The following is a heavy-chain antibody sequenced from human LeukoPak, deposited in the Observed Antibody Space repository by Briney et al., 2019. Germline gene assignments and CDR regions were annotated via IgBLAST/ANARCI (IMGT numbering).Heavy chain of an antibody. V-gene: IGHV3-23*01. CDR3: AEHLQGLHTIAAAGTIGY. CDR2: ISGSGGST. J-gene: IGHJ4*02. CDR1: GFNFSSYA. Sequence: GGSLRLSCAASGFNFSSYAMSWVRQAPGKGLEWVSAISGSGGSTYYADSVKGRFTISRDNSKNTLYLQMNSLRAEDTAVYYCAEHLQGLHTIAAAGTIGYWGQGTLVTVSS. D-gene: IGHD6-13*01.